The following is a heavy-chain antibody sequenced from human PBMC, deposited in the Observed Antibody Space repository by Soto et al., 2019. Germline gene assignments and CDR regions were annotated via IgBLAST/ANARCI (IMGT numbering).Heavy chain of an antibody. CDR1: GGSISSGGYY. CDR3: ARARDFWRGPYYYYGMDV. D-gene: IGHD3-3*01. V-gene: IGHV4-31*03. J-gene: IGHJ6*02. Sequence: KTSETLSLTCTVSGGSISSGGYYWSWIRQHPGKGLEWIGYIYYSGSTYYNPSLKSRVTISVDTSKNQFSRKLSSVTAADTAVYYCARARDFWRGPYYYYGMDVWGQGTTVTVSS. CDR2: IYYSGST.